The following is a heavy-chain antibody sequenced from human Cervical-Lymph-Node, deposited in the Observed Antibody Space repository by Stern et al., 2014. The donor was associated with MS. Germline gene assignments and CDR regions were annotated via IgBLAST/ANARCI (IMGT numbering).Heavy chain of an antibody. J-gene: IGHJ5*02. CDR3: ASDIAVTGISP. CDR1: GGTFNSYA. Sequence: QVQLVESGAEVKKPGSSVKVSCKAFGGTFNSYAISWVRQAPGQGLEWMGGIIPLFGTANYAQKYRGRVTIPADQSTSTFYMALRSLRSEDTAVYYCASDIAVTGISPWGQGTLVTVSS. D-gene: IGHD6-19*01. V-gene: IGHV1-69*01. CDR2: IIPLFGTA.